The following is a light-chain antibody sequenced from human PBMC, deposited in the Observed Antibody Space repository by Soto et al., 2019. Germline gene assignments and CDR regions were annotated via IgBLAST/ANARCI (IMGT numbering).Light chain of an antibody. J-gene: IGKJ4*01. CDR1: QNIASY. V-gene: IGKV3-11*01. Sequence: ESVLTQSPVTLSLSPGERATLSCRASQNIASYLAWYQQKPGQAPRLLIYDASNRATGIPDRFSGSGFGTDFTLTISSLDPDDFAVYYCQQRTNWLTFGGGTKVDIK. CDR2: DAS. CDR3: QQRTNWLT.